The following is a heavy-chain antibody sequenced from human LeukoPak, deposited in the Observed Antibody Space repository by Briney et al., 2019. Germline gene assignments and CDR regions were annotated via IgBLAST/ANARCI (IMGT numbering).Heavy chain of an antibody. V-gene: IGHV1-46*01. CDR1: AYRFTIYD. J-gene: IGHJ4*02. CDR2: ISPSGGST. CDR3: AREGPTNAPFHY. Sequence: GASVKDSSKASAYRFTIYDMHLVSRAPGQGLEWMGIISPSGGSTSYAQRFQGRVAMTRDTSTTTVYMEVNSLTSEDTAVYFCAREGPTNAPFHYWGQGTLVTVSS. D-gene: IGHD1/OR15-1a*01.